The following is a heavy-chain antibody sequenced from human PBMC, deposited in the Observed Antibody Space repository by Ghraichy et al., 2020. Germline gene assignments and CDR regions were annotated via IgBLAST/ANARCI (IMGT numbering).Heavy chain of an antibody. CDR1: GGSVSSSSYY. CDR3: ARDAAVTPLGYYYGLDV. J-gene: IGHJ6*02. D-gene: IGHD6-13*01. CDR2: IYFTGST. V-gene: IGHV4-61*01. Sequence: GSLRLSCTVSGGSVSSSSYYWSWIRQPPGKGLEWIGYIYFTGSTNFNPSLKSRVTISVDTSKNQFSLKLSSVTAADTAVYYCARDAAVTPLGYYYGLDVWGQGTTVTVSS.